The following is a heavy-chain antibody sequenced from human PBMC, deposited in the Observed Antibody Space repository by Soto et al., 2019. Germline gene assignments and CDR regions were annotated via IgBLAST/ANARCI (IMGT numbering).Heavy chain of an antibody. D-gene: IGHD4-4*01. CDR3: ARDGGRILTTYGMDV. CDR2: INPNSGGT. CDR1: GYTFTGYY. Sequence: QVQLVQTGAEVKKPGASVKVSCKASGYTFTGYYMHWVRQAPGQGLEWMGWINPNSGGTNYAQKFQGRVTMTRDTSISTAYMELSRLRSDDTAVYYCARDGGRILTTYGMDVWGQGTTVTVSS. V-gene: IGHV1-2*02. J-gene: IGHJ6*02.